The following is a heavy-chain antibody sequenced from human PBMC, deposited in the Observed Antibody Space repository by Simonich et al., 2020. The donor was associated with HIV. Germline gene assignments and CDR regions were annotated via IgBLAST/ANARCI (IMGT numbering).Heavy chain of an antibody. CDR1: GFTFSSYS. Sequence: EVQLVESGGGLVKPGGSLRLSCAASGFTFSSYSMNWVPQAPGKGLKWVSYIRSSSSYIYYAYSVKGRFTISRDNAKNSLYLQMNSRRAEDTAVYYCARDGRKGSSTSCSDYWGQGTLVTVSS. J-gene: IGHJ4*02. D-gene: IGHD2-2*01. CDR3: ARDGRKGSSTSCSDY. V-gene: IGHV3-21*01. CDR2: IRSSSSYI.